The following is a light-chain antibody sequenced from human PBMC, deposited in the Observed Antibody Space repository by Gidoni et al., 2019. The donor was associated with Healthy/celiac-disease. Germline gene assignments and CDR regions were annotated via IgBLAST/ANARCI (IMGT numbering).Light chain of an antibody. V-gene: IGKV1-39*01. J-gene: IGKJ4*01. Sequence: DIQMTQSPSSLSASVGDRVTITCRASQSISSYLNWYQQKPGKAPKLVIYAASSLQSGVPSRFSGSGSETDFTLTISRLQPEDFATYYCQQSYSTPLTFGGGTKVEIK. CDR1: QSISSY. CDR3: QQSYSTPLT. CDR2: AAS.